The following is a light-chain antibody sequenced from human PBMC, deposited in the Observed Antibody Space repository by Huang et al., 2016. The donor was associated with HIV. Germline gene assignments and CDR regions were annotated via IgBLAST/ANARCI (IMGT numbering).Light chain of an antibody. CDR2: GAS. Sequence: EIVMTQSPATLSVSPGERATLSCRASQSVSSNFAWYQQKPGQAPRILIYGASTRATGIPARFSGSWSGTEFTLTISSLQSEDFAVYYCQQYNNWPPYTFGQGTKLEIK. CDR1: QSVSSN. CDR3: QQYNNWPPYT. J-gene: IGKJ2*01. V-gene: IGKV3-15*01.